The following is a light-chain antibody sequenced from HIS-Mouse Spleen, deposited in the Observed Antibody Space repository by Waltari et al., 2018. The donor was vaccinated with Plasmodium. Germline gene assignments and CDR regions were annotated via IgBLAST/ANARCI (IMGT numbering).Light chain of an antibody. J-gene: IGLJ2*01. V-gene: IGLV2-8*01. CDR2: EVS. Sequence: QSALTQPPSPSGSPGPSFTISCTGPTRDVGCYNYVSWYQQHPGKAPNLMIYEVSKRPSGVPDRFSGSKSGNTASLTVSGLQAEDDADYYCSSYAGSNNLVFGGGTKLTVL. CDR3: SSYAGSNNLV. CDR1: TRDVGCYNY.